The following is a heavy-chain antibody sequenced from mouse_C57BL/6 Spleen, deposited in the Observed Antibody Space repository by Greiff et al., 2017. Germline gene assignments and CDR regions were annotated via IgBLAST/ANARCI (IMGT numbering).Heavy chain of an antibody. V-gene: IGHV1-7*01. Sequence: QVQLKESGAELAKPGASVKLSCKASGYTFTSYWMHWVKQRPGQGLEWIGYINPSSGYTKYNQKFKDKATLTADKSSSTAYMQLSSLTYEESAVYYCSKEDGYYHYAMDYWGQGTSVTVSS. CDR1: GYTFTSYW. J-gene: IGHJ4*01. CDR2: INPSSGYT. CDR3: SKEDGYYHYAMDY. D-gene: IGHD2-3*01.